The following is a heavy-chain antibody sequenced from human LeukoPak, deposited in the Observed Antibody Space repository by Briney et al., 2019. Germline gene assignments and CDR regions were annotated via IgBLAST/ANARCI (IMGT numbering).Heavy chain of an antibody. CDR3: AREVTIFGVVAHYMDV. CDR2: IYYSGST. J-gene: IGHJ6*03. CDR1: GGSISSGDYY. D-gene: IGHD3-3*01. V-gene: IGHV4-30-4*08. Sequence: SQTLSLTCTVSGGSISSGDYYWSWIRQPPGKGPEWIGYIYYSGSTYYNPSLKSRVTISVDTSKNQFSLKLSSATAADTAVYYCAREVTIFGVVAHYMDVWGKGTTVTVSS.